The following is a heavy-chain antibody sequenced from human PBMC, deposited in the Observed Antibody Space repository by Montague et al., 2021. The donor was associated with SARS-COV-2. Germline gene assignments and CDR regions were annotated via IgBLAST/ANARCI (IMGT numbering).Heavy chain of an antibody. D-gene: IGHD1-1*01. Sequence: CAISGDSVSSNSAAWNWIRQSPSGGLEWLGRPYYRSKWYTDYAPSVKTRITITPDTSNNQFSLHLNSVTPGDTAVYYCAREGTVPGPRGIYFDDWGQGTLSPSPQ. J-gene: IGHJ4*02. V-gene: IGHV6-1*01. CDR2: PYYRSKWYT. CDR3: AREGTVPGPRGIYFDD. CDR1: GDSVSSNSAA.